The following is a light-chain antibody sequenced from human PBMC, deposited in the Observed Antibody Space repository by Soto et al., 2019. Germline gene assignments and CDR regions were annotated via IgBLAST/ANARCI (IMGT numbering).Light chain of an antibody. CDR1: SSDVGAYTS. CDR2: EVS. J-gene: IGLJ1*01. Sequence: QSALTQPASVSGSPGQSITISCTGTSSDVGAYTSVSWYQQHPGKAPKLIIYEVSNRPPGVSTRFSGSKSASTASLTISGLQAEDEANYYCSSYKRDNIDYVLATGT. CDR3: SSYKRDNIDYV. V-gene: IGLV2-14*01.